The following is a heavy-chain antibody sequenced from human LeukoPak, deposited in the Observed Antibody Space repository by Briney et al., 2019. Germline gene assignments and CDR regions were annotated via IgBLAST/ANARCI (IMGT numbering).Heavy chain of an antibody. D-gene: IGHD3-9*01. Sequence: SETLSLTCAVYGGSISGYYWSWIRQPPGEGLEWVGEIHYTGATSYSPSLKSRATISIDASKNQFSLKLNSVTAADTAVYYCARGNILTGYCFDYWGQGSLVTVSS. V-gene: IGHV4-34*01. J-gene: IGHJ4*02. CDR1: GGSISGYY. CDR2: IHYTGAT. CDR3: ARGNILTGYCFDY.